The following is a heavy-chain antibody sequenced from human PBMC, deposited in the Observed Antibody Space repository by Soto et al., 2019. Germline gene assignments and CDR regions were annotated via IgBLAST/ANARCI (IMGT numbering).Heavy chain of an antibody. CDR3: AKTGIVAARQTDC. V-gene: IGHV3-73*02. CDR1: GFTFSGFA. Sequence: EVQLVESGGGLVQPGGSLKLSCGASGFTFSGFAMHWVRQASGKGLEWVGRIRSKANSYATAYAASVKGRFTISRDNSKSTLDLQMNSLRAEDTAVYYCAKTGIVAARQTDCWGQGTLVTVSS. CDR2: IRSKANSYAT. J-gene: IGHJ4*02. D-gene: IGHD6-6*01.